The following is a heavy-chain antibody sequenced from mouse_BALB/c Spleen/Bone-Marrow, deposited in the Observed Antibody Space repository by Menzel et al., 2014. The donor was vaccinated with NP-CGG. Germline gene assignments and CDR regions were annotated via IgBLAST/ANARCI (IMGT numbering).Heavy chain of an antibody. CDR1: GFNIKDYY. Sequence: EVQLQQSGAELVRPGALVKLSCKASGFNIKDYYMHWVKQRPEQGLEWIGWIDPENGNTIYDPKFQGKASITADTSSNTAYPQLSSLTSEDTAVYYCAGGNYRFAYWGQGTLVTVSA. CDR2: IDPENGNT. CDR3: AGGNYRFAY. D-gene: IGHD2-1*01. V-gene: IGHV14-1*02. J-gene: IGHJ3*01.